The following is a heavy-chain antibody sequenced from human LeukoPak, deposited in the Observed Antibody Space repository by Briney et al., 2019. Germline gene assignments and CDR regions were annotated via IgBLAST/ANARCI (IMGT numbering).Heavy chain of an antibody. V-gene: IGHV4-61*02. J-gene: IGHJ4*02. D-gene: IGHD1-26*01. CDR3: AKSGGYGLIDY. CDR1: GGSINSGSYY. CDR2: IYTSGST. Sequence: SETLSLTCTVSGGSINSGSYYWSWIRQPAGKGLEWIGRIYTSGSTKYNPSLKSRVTISVDTSKNQFSLKLNSVTAADTAMYYCAKSGGYGLIDYWGQGTLVTVSS.